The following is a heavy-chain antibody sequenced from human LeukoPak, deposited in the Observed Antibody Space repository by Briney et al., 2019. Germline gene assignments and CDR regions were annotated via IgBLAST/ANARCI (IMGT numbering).Heavy chain of an antibody. D-gene: IGHD3-3*01. CDR3: ARDRRFLEWLLPLDY. CDR1: GYSFTGYY. Sequence: GASVKVSCKASGYSFTGYYMYWVRQAPGEGGEGVGWINTKSGGTNYAQKFQRRVTMTRDTCISTAYVELSRLRSDDTAVYYCARDRRFLEWLLPLDYWGQGALVTVSS. V-gene: IGHV1-2*02. J-gene: IGHJ4*02. CDR2: INTKSGGT.